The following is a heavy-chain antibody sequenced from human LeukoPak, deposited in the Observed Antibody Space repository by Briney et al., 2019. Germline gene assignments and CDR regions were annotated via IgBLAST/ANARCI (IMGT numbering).Heavy chain of an antibody. CDR1: GFTFSSYA. CDR2: ISGGGSGT. D-gene: IGHD2/OR15-2a*01. CDR3: AKLRNTSPLYYFDY. Sequence: QAGGSLRLSCAPSGFTFSSYAMSWVRQAPGKGLEWVAVISGGGSGTYYADSVRGRFTISRDTSKNTLYLQMNSLRAEDTAVYYCAKLRNTSPLYYFDYWGQGTLVTVSS. V-gene: IGHV3-23*01. J-gene: IGHJ4*02.